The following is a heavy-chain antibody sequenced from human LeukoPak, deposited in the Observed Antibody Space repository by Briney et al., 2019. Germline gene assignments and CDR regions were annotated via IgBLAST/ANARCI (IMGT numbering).Heavy chain of an antibody. CDR3: AKIGAPYCGGDCYSFDY. J-gene: IGHJ4*02. CDR2: IRYDGSNK. V-gene: IGHV3-30*02. D-gene: IGHD2-21*02. CDR1: GFTFSSYG. Sequence: PGGSLRPSCAASGFTFSSYGMHWVRQAPGKGLEWVAFIRYDGSNKYYADSVKGRFTISRDNSKNTLYLQMNSLRAEDTAVYYCAKIGAPYCGGDCYSFDYWGQGTLVTVSS.